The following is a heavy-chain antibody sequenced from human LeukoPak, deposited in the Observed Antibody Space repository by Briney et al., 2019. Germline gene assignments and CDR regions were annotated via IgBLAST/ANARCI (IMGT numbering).Heavy chain of an antibody. J-gene: IGHJ4*02. V-gene: IGHV3-9*01. D-gene: IGHD2-2*01. Sequence: GGSLRLSCVASGFTFDDYAMHWVRHAPGRGLEWVSGISWNSGIIDYADSVKGRFTISRDNAKNSLYLQMNSLRAEDTALYYCAKLGCSSISCYSNYWGQGTLVTVSS. CDR3: AKLGCSSISCYSNY. CDR2: ISWNSGII. CDR1: GFTFDDYA.